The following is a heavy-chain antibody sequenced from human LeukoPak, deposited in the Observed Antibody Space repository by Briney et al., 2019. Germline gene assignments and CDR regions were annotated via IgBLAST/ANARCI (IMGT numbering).Heavy chain of an antibody. J-gene: IGHJ4*02. V-gene: IGHV4-59*01. CDR2: LYYSGST. CDR1: GGSISSYY. D-gene: IGHD6-13*01. Sequence: SETLSLTCTVSGGSISSYYWSWIRQPPGKGLEWIGYLYYSGSTNYNPSLKSRATISVDTSTNQVSLKLSSVTAADTAVYHCARGVGVRIAAAGFDYWGQGTLVTVSS. CDR3: ARGVGVRIAAAGFDY.